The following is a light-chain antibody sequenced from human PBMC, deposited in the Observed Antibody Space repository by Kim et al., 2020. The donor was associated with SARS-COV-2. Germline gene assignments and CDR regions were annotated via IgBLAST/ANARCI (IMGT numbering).Light chain of an antibody. CDR2: GAS. CDR1: QSVNSN. Sequence: VYPGERATRSCRASQSVNSNLAWYQQKPGQAPRLLIYGASTRATGIPARFSGSGSGTEFTLTISSLQSEDFAVYYCQHFYNWPLTFGGGTKVDIK. CDR3: QHFYNWPLT. V-gene: IGKV3-15*01. J-gene: IGKJ4*01.